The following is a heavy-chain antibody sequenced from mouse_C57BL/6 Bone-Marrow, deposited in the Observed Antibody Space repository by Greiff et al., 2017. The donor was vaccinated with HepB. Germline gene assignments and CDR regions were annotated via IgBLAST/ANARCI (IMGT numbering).Heavy chain of an antibody. J-gene: IGHJ2*01. V-gene: IGHV1-50*01. CDR3: AREGAYYYGSSYVY. D-gene: IGHD1-1*01. CDR1: GYTFTSYW. CDR2: IDPSDSYT. Sequence: VQLQQPGAELVKPGASVKLSCKASGYTFTSYWMQWVKQRPGQGLEWIGEIDPSDSYTHYNQKFKGKATLTVDTSSSTAYMQLSSLTSEDSAVYYCAREGAYYYGSSYVYWGQGTTLTVSS.